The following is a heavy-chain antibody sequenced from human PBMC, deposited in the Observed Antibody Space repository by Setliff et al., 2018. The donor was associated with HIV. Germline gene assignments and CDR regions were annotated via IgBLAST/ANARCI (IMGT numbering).Heavy chain of an antibody. Sequence: LSLTCTVSGGSLDSGNYYWTWIRQPAGKGLEWIGHVSTSGNTNYNPSLKSRITISLDTSKSHFSLKLHSVTAADTAVYYCARIKAFGSGSYPLDFWGQGTPVTVSS. CDR2: VSTSGNT. CDR3: ARIKAFGSGSYPLDF. D-gene: IGHD3-10*01. J-gene: IGHJ4*02. CDR1: GGSLDSGNYY. V-gene: IGHV4-61*09.